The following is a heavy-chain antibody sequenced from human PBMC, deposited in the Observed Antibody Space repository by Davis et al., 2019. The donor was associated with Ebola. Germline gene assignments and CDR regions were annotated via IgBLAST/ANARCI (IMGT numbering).Heavy chain of an antibody. J-gene: IGHJ4*02. Sequence: PSETLSLTCTVSGGSISSGSYYWSWIRQPAGKGLEWIGHIYTSGSTNYNPSLKSRVTISVDTSKNQFSLKLSSVTAADTAVYYCARRGGARTPFDYWGQGTLVTVSS. CDR3: ARRGGARTPFDY. CDR2: IYTSGST. V-gene: IGHV4-61*09. D-gene: IGHD1-14*01. CDR1: GGSISSGSYY.